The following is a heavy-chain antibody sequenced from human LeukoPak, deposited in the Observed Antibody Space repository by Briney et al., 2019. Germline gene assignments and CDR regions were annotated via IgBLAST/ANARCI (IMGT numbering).Heavy chain of an antibody. J-gene: IGHJ4*03. CDR1: GFTFSSYA. CDR3: AKPPKCLSTNYDS. V-gene: IGHV3-23*01. Sequence: GGSLRLSCAASGFTFSSYAMSWVRQAPGKGLEWVSAISGSGGSTYYADSVKGRFTISRDNSKNTLYLQMNSLRAEDTASYYCAKPPKCLSTNYDSWGKGTPVTVSS. CDR2: ISGSGGST.